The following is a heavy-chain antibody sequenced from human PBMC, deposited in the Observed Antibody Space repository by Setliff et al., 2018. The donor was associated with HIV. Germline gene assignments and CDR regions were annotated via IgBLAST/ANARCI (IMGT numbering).Heavy chain of an antibody. D-gene: IGHD1-26*01. CDR2: IYYSGST. CDR3: ARDEHRGSFRFQY. Sequence: SETLSLTCIVSGGSISSGGYYWSWLRRHPGKGLEWIGYIYYSGSTYYNPSLESRITISVDTSKNQFSLWLSSVTAADPAVYYCARDEHRGSFRFQYWGQGTLVTVSS. J-gene: IGHJ4*02. V-gene: IGHV4-31*03. CDR1: GGSISSGGYY.